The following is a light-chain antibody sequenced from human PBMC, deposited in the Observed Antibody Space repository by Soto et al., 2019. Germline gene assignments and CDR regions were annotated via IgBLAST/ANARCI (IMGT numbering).Light chain of an antibody. CDR1: QSVSSN. J-gene: IGKJ4*01. CDR2: GAS. CDR3: QHYNNWPHT. Sequence: EVVMTQSPATLSVSLGDRATLSCSASQSVSSNLAWYQQKPGQAPRLLIYGASTRATGIPARFSGSGSGTEFTLTISSLQSEDFAVYSCQHYNNWPHTFGGGTKVEIK. V-gene: IGKV3-15*01.